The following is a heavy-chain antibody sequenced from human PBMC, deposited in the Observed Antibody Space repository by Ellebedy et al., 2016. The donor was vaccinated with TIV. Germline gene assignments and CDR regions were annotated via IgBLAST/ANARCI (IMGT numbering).Heavy chain of an antibody. V-gene: IGHV4-39*01. CDR1: GGSITSLSYF. D-gene: IGHD3-10*01. Sequence: SETLSLTXNVSGGSITSLSYFWGWVRQPPGKGLEWIGSIYFSGTAYRNPSLATRVTISMDTSRSQFSLKVNSVTAADTAVYYCARHLDLFGDRSFDHWGQGILVTVSS. J-gene: IGHJ4*02. CDR2: IYFSGTA. CDR3: ARHLDLFGDRSFDH.